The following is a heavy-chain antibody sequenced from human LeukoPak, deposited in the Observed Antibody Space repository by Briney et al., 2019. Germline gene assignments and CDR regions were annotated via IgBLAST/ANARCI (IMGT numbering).Heavy chain of an antibody. CDR3: AKDVVPDSGWDLDY. J-gene: IGHJ4*02. V-gene: IGHV3-23*01. CDR2: IYPSGDST. Sequence: GGSLSFSCAASGFTFCTYSRTWVPQGPGKGLEWVSSIYPSGDSTFYADSVKGRFTISRDNSKNTLYLQMSSLRTEDTAIYYCAKDVVPDSGWDLDYWGQGTLVTVSS. CDR1: GFTFCTYS. D-gene: IGHD6-19*01.